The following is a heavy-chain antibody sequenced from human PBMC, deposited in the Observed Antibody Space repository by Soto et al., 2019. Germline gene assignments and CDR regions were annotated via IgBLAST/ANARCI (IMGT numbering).Heavy chain of an antibody. J-gene: IGHJ5*02. CDR3: ARDVRSRRYDL. D-gene: IGHD3-10*02. V-gene: IGHV3-33*01. CDR1: GFTFRNYG. CDR2: IWYDGSNK. Sequence: QVQLVEPGGGVVQPGRSLRLSCAASGFTFRNYGMHWVRQAPGKGLEWLAVIWYDGSNKYYADSVKGRFTISRDNSKNTLYLEMNILRDEDTAVYYCARDVRSRRYDLWGQGTLVIVSS.